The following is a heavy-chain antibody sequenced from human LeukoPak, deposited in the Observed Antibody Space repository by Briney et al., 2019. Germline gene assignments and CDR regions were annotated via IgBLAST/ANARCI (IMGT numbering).Heavy chain of an antibody. J-gene: IGHJ4*02. V-gene: IGHV3-9*01. CDR3: ATEIAALDY. D-gene: IGHD6-13*01. Sequence: SLRLSCAASGFTFDDYAMHWVRQAPGKGLEWVSGISWNSGSIGYADSVKGRFTISRDNAKNSLYLQMNSLRAEDTALYYCATEIAALDYWGQGTLVTVSS. CDR1: GFTFDDYA. CDR2: ISWNSGSI.